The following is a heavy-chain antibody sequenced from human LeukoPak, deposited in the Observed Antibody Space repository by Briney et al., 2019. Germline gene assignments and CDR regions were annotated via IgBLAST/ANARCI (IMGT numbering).Heavy chain of an antibody. D-gene: IGHD1-26*01. V-gene: IGHV1-18*01. J-gene: IGHJ4*02. CDR1: GYTFTSYG. Sequence: ASVNVSCKASGYTFTSYGISWVRQAPGQGLEWMGWISAYNGNTNYAQKLQGRVTMTTDTSTSAAYMELRSLRSDDTAVYYCARGEKVGATGAFDYWGQGTLVTVSS. CDR2: ISAYNGNT. CDR3: ARGEKVGATGAFDY.